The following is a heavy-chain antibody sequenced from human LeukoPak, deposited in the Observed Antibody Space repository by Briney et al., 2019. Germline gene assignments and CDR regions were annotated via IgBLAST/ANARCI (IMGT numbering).Heavy chain of an antibody. J-gene: IGHJ6*03. CDR1: GGSISSYY. V-gene: IGHV4-4*07. CDR2: IYTSGST. Sequence: SETLSLTCTVSGGSISSYYWSWIRQPAGKGLEWIGRIYTSGSTNYNPSLKSRVTMSVDTSKNQFSLKLSSVTAADTAVYYCARVDFVVVPAAMLSSGYYYYYYMGVWGKGTTVTVSS. D-gene: IGHD2-2*01. CDR3: ARVDFVVVPAAMLSSGYYYYYYMGV.